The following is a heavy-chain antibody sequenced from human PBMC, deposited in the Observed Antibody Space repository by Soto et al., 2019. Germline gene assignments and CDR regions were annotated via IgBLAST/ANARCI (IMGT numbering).Heavy chain of an antibody. V-gene: IGHV4-4*02. Sequence: SETLSLTCAVSGDSISNNNWWSWVRQPPGKGLEWIGEIHHSGSTDYNMSLKSRVTISVDMSKNKFSLKLTSVTAEDTAVYYCARLSWPSIVTSPFDYWGQGTLVTVS. CDR3: ARLSWPSIVTSPFDY. CDR1: GDSISNNNW. D-gene: IGHD4-4*01. J-gene: IGHJ4*02. CDR2: IHHSGST.